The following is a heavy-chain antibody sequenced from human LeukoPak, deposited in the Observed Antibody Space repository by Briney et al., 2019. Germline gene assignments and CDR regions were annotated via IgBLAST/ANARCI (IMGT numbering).Heavy chain of an antibody. CDR1: GFTFSSYS. CDR3: AKDRWWGGNNYYYYYMDV. V-gene: IGHV3-21*04. D-gene: IGHD4-23*01. J-gene: IGHJ6*03. CDR2: ISSSSSYI. Sequence: GGSLRLSCAASGFTFSSYSMNWVRQAPGKGLEWVSSISSSSSYIYYADSVKGRFTISRDNAKNSLYLQMNSLRAEDTAVYYCAKDRWWGGNNYYYYYMDVWGKGTTVTVSS.